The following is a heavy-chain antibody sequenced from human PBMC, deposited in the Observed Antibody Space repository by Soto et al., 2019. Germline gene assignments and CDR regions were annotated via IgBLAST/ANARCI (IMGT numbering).Heavy chain of an antibody. D-gene: IGHD1-1*01. V-gene: IGHV1-3*01. Sequence: ASVKVSCKASGYTFTSYAMHWVRQAPGQGLERMGWINAGNGNTKYSQKFQGRVTITRDKSASTAYMELSSLRTEDKAVYYCAREKGSGIGTEHTWSAPRGKGTLVPVSP. CDR1: GYTFTSYA. CDR3: AREKGSGIGTEHTWSAP. CDR2: INAGNGNT. J-gene: IGHJ5*02.